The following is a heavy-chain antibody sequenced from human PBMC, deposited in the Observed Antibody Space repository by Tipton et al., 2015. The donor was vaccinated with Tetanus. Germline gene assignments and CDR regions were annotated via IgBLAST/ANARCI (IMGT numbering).Heavy chain of an antibody. D-gene: IGHD6-6*01. J-gene: IGHJ5*02. V-gene: IGHV4-31*03. Sequence: TLSLPCTVSCGSISRGCYFWNWIHQYPVKGLECLGYIYYSGITYYNPSHKIRVAISVDTSKNQFFLKLSSVTAADTAVYYCAREQGGGRVVRVNWFGPWGQGNLVSVSS. CDR2: IYYSGIT. CDR1: CGSISRGCYF. CDR3: AREQGGGRVVRVNWFGP.